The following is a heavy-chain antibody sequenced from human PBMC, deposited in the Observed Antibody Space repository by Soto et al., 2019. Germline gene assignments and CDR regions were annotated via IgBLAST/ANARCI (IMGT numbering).Heavy chain of an antibody. CDR1: GFTFSSYA. J-gene: IGHJ4*02. CDR2: ISSNGGST. D-gene: IGHD5-12*01. V-gene: IGHV3-64*01. CDR3: ARDGNSGDPVYYFDY. Sequence: PGGSLRLSCAASGFTFSSYAMHWVRQAPGKGLEYVSAISSNGGSTYYANSVKGRFIISRDNSKNTLYLQMGSLRAEDMAVYYCARDGNSGDPVYYFDYWGQGT.